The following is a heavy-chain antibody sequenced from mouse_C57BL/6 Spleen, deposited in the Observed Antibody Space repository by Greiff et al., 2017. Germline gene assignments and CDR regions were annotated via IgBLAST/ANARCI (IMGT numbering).Heavy chain of an antibody. CDR1: GYTFTSYW. J-gene: IGHJ4*01. CDR3: ARGGAYDYGNAMDY. CDR2: IYPGSGST. V-gene: IGHV1-55*01. Sequence: VQLQQPGAELVKPGASVKMSCKASGYTFTSYWITWVKQRPGQGLEWIGDIYPGSGSTNYNEKFKSKATLTVDTSSSTAYMQLSSLTSEDSAVYYCARGGAYDYGNAMDYWGQGTSVTVSS. D-gene: IGHD2-4*01.